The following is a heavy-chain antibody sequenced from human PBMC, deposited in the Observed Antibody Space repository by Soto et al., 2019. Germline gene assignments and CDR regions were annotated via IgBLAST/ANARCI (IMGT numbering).Heavy chain of an antibody. CDR3: TTGLTGTTRGNY. CDR1: GFTFTNAW. CDR2: IKSKTDGETT. D-gene: IGHD1-7*01. J-gene: IGHJ4*02. Sequence: GGSLRLSCAASGFTFTNAWMNWVRQAPGKGLEWVGRIKSKTDGETTDYAAPVKGRFTISRDDSENTLYLQMNSLKTEDTAVYYCTTGLTGTTRGNYWGQGTLVTVSS. V-gene: IGHV3-15*07.